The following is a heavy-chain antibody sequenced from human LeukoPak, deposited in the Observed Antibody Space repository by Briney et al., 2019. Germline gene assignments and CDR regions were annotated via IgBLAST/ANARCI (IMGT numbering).Heavy chain of an antibody. J-gene: IGHJ4*02. CDR2: ISYDGSNK. Sequence: GGSLRLSCAASGFTFINCPMSWVRQAPGKGLEWVAVISYDGSNKYYADSVKGRFTISRDNSKNTLYLQMNSLRAEDTAVYYCAKDCTNGVCIDYWGQGTLVTVSS. V-gene: IGHV3-30*18. D-gene: IGHD2-8*01. CDR1: GFTFINCP. CDR3: AKDCTNGVCIDY.